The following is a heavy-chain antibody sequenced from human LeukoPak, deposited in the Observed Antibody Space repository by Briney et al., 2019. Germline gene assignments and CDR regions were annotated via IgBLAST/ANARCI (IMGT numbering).Heavy chain of an antibody. CDR3: AKRVPYTSSSVYFDY. CDR1: GFTFSSYG. Sequence: GGSLRLSCAASGFTFSSYGVSWVRQAPGKGLEWVSSISDDGRSTYYADSVKGRFTISKDNSKNTMYLQMNNLRVEDTAIYYCAKRVPYTSSSVYFDYWGQGTLVTVSS. D-gene: IGHD6-6*01. CDR2: ISDDGRST. V-gene: IGHV3-23*01. J-gene: IGHJ4*02.